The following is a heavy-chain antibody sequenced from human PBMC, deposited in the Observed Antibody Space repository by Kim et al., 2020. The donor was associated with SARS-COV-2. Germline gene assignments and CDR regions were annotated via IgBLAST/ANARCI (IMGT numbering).Heavy chain of an antibody. J-gene: IGHJ5*02. CDR1: GGSFSGYY. Sequence: SETLSLTCAVYGGSFSGYYWSWIRQPPGKGLEWIGEINHSGSTNYNPSLKSRVTISVDTSKNQFSLKLSSVTAADTAVYYCARGRYGLTSNWFDPWGQGTLVTVSS. D-gene: IGHD5-18*01. V-gene: IGHV4-34*01. CDR2: INHSGST. CDR3: ARGRYGLTSNWFDP.